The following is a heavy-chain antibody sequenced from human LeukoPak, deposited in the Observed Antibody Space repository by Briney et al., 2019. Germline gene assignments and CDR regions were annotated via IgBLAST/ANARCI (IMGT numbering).Heavy chain of an antibody. V-gene: IGHV3-23*01. CDR2: ISGSGANT. D-gene: IGHD4/OR15-4a*01. CDR1: GFTFSTYA. CDR3: AKGGEFYGGLFDS. Sequence: QPGGSLRLSCAASGFTFSTYAMSWVRQAPGKGLEWVSTISGSGANTYYADSVGGRLTISRDNSKNTLYLHMNSLRAEDTAVYYCAKGGEFYGGLFDSWGQGTLVTVSS. J-gene: IGHJ4*02.